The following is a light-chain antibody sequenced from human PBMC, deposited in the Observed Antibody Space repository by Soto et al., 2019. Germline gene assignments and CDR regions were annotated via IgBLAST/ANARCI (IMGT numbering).Light chain of an antibody. CDR2: AAS. CDR1: QGISTY. CDR3: QQSYTTTWT. Sequence: DLQMTQSPSSLSASVGDRVTITCRASQGISTYLNWYQQKPGKAPKLLIYAASSLQSGVPSRFNCSGSDTDFALTISSLQPEDFATYSCQQSYTTTWTFGQGTKVQIK. J-gene: IGKJ1*01. V-gene: IGKV1-39*01.